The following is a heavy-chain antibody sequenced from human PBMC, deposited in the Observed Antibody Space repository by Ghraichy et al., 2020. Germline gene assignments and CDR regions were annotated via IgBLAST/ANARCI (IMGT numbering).Heavy chain of an antibody. Sequence: GGSLRLSCAASGFTFSSYSMNWVRQAPGKGLEWVSYISSSSSTIYYADSVKGRFTISRDNAKNSLYLQMNSLRDEDTAVYYCATELYPLSGFQHWGQGTLVTVSS. J-gene: IGHJ1*01. CDR1: GFTFSSYS. CDR3: ATELYPLSGFQH. V-gene: IGHV3-48*02. D-gene: IGHD2-8*01. CDR2: ISSSSSTI.